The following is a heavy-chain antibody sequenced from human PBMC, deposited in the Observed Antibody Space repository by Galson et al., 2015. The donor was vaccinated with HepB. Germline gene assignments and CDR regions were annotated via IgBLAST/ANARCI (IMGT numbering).Heavy chain of an antibody. V-gene: IGHV3-74*01. Sequence: SLRLSCAASGFTFSNYRMHWVRQTPGKGLVWVSRINSDGSTTTYADSVKGRFTISRDNAKNTLYLQMNSLRAEDTAVYYCTRVPLGVVPQSANWFDPWGQGTLVTVSS. D-gene: IGHD3-3*01. CDR2: INSDGSTT. CDR3: TRVPLGVVPQSANWFDP. CDR1: GFTFSNYR. J-gene: IGHJ5*02.